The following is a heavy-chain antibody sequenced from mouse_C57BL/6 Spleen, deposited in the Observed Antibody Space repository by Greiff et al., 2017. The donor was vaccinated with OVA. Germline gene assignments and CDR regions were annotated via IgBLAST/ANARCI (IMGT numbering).Heavy chain of an antibody. V-gene: IGHV1-54*01. CDR2: INPGSGGT. CDR3: AREVITTDYFDY. J-gene: IGHJ2*01. CDR1: GYAFTNYL. Sequence: VQVVESGAELVRPGTSVKVSCKASGYAFTNYLIEWVKQRPGQGLEWIGVINPGSGGTNYNEKFKGKATLTADKSSSTAYMQLSSLTSEDSAVYFCAREVITTDYFDYWGQGTTLTVSS. D-gene: IGHD1-1*01.